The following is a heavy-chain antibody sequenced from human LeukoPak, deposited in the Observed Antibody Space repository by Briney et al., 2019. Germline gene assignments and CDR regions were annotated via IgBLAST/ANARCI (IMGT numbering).Heavy chain of an antibody. V-gene: IGHV4-39*02. CDR3: ARDGYGGIDY. Sequence: SETLSLTCTVSAGSISSSSYSWGWIRQPPGKGLEWIGSIYYSGSTNYNPSLKSRVSISVDTSKNQFSLKLSSVTAADTAVYYCARDGYGGIDYWGQGILVTVSS. CDR2: IYYSGST. J-gene: IGHJ4*02. D-gene: IGHD4-23*01. CDR1: AGSISSSSYS.